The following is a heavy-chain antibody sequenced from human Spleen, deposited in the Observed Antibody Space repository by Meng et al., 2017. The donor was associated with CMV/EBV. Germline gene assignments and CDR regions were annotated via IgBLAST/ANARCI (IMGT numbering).Heavy chain of an antibody. CDR1: GGSISYYH. Sequence: GSLRLSRTVSGGSISYYHWSWMRQPPGKTLEWIGYFFYSGSSNYNPSLKSRVTMSVDTSKNQFSLKLSSVTGADTAVYYCASFGEGFQVADNDYYYAMDVWGQGTTVTVSS. CDR3: ASFGEGFQVADNDYYYAMDV. CDR2: FFYSGSS. V-gene: IGHV4-59*01. J-gene: IGHJ6*02. D-gene: IGHD3-16*01.